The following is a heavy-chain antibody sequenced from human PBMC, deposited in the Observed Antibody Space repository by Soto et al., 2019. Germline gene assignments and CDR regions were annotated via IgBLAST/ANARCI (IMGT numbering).Heavy chain of an antibody. J-gene: IGHJ4*02. CDR1: GFTFTTYV. Sequence: GGSLRLSCAASGFTFTTYVMNWVRQAPGKGLEWVAVISYDGSNKLYADSVKGRFTISRDNAKNSLYLQMNSLRAEDTAVYYCARDYSNYNYFDYWGQGTLVTVSS. V-gene: IGHV3-30*03. CDR3: ARDYSNYNYFDY. D-gene: IGHD4-4*01. CDR2: ISYDGSNK.